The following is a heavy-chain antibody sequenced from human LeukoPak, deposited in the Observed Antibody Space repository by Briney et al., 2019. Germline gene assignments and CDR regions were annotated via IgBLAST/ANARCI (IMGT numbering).Heavy chain of an antibody. CDR1: RYSISSGYH. CDR3: GRVDYILDY. Sequence: PSETLSLTCTVSRYSISSGYHWAWIRQPPGKGLEWIGSIYRSGSAYYNPSLKSRVTISVDTTKKQFSLRVTSVTAADTAVYYCGRVDYILDYWGQGTLVTVSS. V-gene: IGHV4-38-2*02. J-gene: IGHJ4*02. D-gene: IGHD4-11*01. CDR2: IYRSGSA.